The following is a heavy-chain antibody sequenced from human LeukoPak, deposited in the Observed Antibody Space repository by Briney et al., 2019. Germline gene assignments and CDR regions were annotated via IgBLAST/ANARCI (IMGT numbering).Heavy chain of an antibody. V-gene: IGHV4-59*13. CDR2: LYYTGVT. Sequence: PSETLSLTCTVSGGPLTIFYWSWIRQPPGRGLEWVGYLYYTGVTNYHPSLAGRVSMSLDMSKNLISLNLDSVTAADTAVYYCVRGERCGGDCSSRQQWGQGTLVTVSS. J-gene: IGHJ1*01. D-gene: IGHD2-21*02. CDR3: VRGERCGGDCSSRQQ. CDR1: GGPLTIFY.